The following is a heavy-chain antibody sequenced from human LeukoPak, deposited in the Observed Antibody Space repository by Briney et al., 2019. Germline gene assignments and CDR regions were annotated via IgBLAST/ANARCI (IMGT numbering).Heavy chain of an antibody. CDR1: GFTFSNYG. J-gene: IGHJ6*02. D-gene: IGHD1-7*01. V-gene: IGHV3-33*06. CDR2: IWYDGNNK. CDR3: AKGTPFYAMDV. Sequence: PGGSLRLSCAASGFTFSNYGMHWVRQAPGKGLEWVAVIWYDGNNKNYADSVKGRFTISRDNSKNTLYLQMNSLRAEDTALYYCAKGTPFYAMDVWGQGTTVIVSS.